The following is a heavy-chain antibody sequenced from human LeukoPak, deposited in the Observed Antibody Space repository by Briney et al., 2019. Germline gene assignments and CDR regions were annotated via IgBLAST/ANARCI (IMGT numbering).Heavy chain of an antibody. CDR1: GYAFTGYY. Sequence: ASVKVSCKASGYAFTGYYMHWVRQAPGQGLEWMGWINTNSGGTNYAQKFQGRVTMTRDTSISTAYMELTRLTSDDTAVYYCAPFNHDQNMFDQWGQGTLVTVSS. CDR2: INTNSGGT. J-gene: IGHJ4*02. CDR3: APFNHDQNMFDQ. D-gene: IGHD2/OR15-2a*01. V-gene: IGHV1-2*02.